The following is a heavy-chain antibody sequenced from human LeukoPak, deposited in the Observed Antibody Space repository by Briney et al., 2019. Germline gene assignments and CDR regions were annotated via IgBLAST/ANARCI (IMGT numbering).Heavy chain of an antibody. Sequence: GGSLRLSCTAPGFILSHYYIIWVRQAPGKGLEWVSYISSSGSTFYQADSVKGRFTISRDNAKNSLYLQMNSLRVEDTAVYCCARDLRWLQLDYWGQGTLVTVSS. CDR3: ARDLRWLQLDY. CDR2: ISSSGSTF. V-gene: IGHV3-11*01. J-gene: IGHJ4*02. D-gene: IGHD5-24*01. CDR1: GFILSHYY.